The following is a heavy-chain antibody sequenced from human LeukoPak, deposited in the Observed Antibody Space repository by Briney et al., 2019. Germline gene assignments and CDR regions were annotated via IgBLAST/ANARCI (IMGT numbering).Heavy chain of an antibody. D-gene: IGHD2-15*01. J-gene: IGHJ5*02. CDR3: ARDTGFCSGGSCYSGGFAP. CDR1: GFSFSSYG. Sequence: PGGSLPLSCAASGFSFSSYGTHWVRQAPGKGLEWVAVTWYEGSNKYYVDSVQGRFTISRDNSKNTLYLQMNSLRAEDTAVYYCARDTGFCSGGSCYSGGFAPWGDGTLVTVSS. CDR2: TWYEGSNK. V-gene: IGHV3-33*01.